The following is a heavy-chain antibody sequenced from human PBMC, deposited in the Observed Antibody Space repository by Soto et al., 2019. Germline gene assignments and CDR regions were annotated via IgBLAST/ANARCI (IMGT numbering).Heavy chain of an antibody. J-gene: IGHJ4*02. D-gene: IGHD2-21*02. V-gene: IGHV3-23*01. CDR2: ISGSGGST. Sequence: PGGSLRLSCSASGFTFSSYAMSWVRQAPGKGLEWVSAISGSGGSTYYADSVKGRFTISRDNSKNTLYLQMNSLRAEDTAVYYCAKVLLFRVPDGYYFDYWGQGTLVTVSS. CDR1: GFTFSSYA. CDR3: AKVLLFRVPDGYYFDY.